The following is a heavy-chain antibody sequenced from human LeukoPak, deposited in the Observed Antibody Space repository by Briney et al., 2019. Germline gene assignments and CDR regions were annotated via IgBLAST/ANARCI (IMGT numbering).Heavy chain of an antibody. Sequence: SVKVSCKASRGTFSNYAISWVRQAPGQGLEWMGGIIPIFGTANYAQKLQGRVTITADESTSTAYMELSSLRSEDTAVYYCAKVPPGYYDSSGFYAPYYMDVWGKGTTVTISS. D-gene: IGHD3-22*01. CDR3: AKVPPGYYDSSGFYAPYYMDV. CDR2: IIPIFGTA. CDR1: RGTFSNYA. V-gene: IGHV1-69*13. J-gene: IGHJ6*03.